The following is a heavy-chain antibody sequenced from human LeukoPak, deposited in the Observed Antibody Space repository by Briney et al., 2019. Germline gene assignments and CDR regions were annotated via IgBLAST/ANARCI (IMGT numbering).Heavy chain of an antibody. D-gene: IGHD6-19*01. Sequence: SESLSLTCTVSGGSISSYYWSWIWQPAGKGLEWIGRIYTSGSTNYNPSLKSRVTMSVDTSKNQFSLKLSSVTAADTAVYYCARALHLRGAAVAGPNWFDPWGQGTLVTVSS. CDR2: IYTSGST. J-gene: IGHJ5*02. CDR3: ARALHLRGAAVAGPNWFDP. CDR1: GGSISSYY. V-gene: IGHV4-4*07.